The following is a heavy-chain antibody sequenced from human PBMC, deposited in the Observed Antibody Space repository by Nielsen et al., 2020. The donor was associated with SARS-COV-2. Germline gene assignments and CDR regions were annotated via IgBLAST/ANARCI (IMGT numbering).Heavy chain of an antibody. J-gene: IGHJ6*02. D-gene: IGHD6-19*01. Sequence: LRLSCTVSGGSISSGSYYWSWIRQPAGKGLEWIGRIYTSGSTNYNPSLKSRVTISVDTSKNQFSLKLSSVTAADTAVYYCAREKAGYYGMDVWGQGTTVTVSS. CDR2: IYTSGST. CDR1: GGSISSGSYY. V-gene: IGHV4-61*02. CDR3: AREKAGYYGMDV.